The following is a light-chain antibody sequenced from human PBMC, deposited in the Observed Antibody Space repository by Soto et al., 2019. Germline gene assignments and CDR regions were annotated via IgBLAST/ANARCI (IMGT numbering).Light chain of an antibody. J-gene: IGLJ1*01. CDR3: CSYALSSSYV. CDR2: EVS. Sequence: QSALTQPASVSGSPGQSITISCTGTSSDVGSYNLVSWYQQHPGKAPKLMIYEVSKRPSGVSNRFSASRSDKTASLTISGLQAEDEAAYYCCSYALSSSYVFGTGTKLTVL. V-gene: IGLV2-23*02. CDR1: SSDVGSYNL.